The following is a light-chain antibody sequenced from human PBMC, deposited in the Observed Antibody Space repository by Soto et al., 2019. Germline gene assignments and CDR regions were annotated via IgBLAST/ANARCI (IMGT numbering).Light chain of an antibody. CDR2: GAS. V-gene: IGKV3-15*01. CDR3: QQYGSSPQT. Sequence: EILMTQSPATLSVSPGERATLSCRASQTVTGALAWYQQKPGQAPRLLIYGASTRATGIPDRFSGSGSGTEFTLTISSLQSEDFAVYYCQQYGSSPQTFGQGTKVEIK. CDR1: QTVTGA. J-gene: IGKJ1*01.